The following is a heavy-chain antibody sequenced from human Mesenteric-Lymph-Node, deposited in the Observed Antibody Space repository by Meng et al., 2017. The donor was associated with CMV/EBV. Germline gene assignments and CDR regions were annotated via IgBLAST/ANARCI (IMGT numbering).Heavy chain of an antibody. D-gene: IGHD3-3*01. CDR3: ARGLDVLRFLEWLPHFDY. CDR1: GGSFIGYY. V-gene: IGHV4-34*01. Sequence: SEILSFTCTVPGGSFIGYYWSWTRQLPGKGLEWIGEINHSGSTNYNPSLKSRVTISVDTSKNQFSLKLSSVTAADTAVYYCARGLDVLRFLEWLPHFDYWGQGTLVTVSS. J-gene: IGHJ4*02. CDR2: INHSGST.